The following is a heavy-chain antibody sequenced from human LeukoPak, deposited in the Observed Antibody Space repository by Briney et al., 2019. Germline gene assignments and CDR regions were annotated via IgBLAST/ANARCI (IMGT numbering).Heavy chain of an antibody. CDR3: AKRGNDWPTFDY. Sequence: PSETLSLTCTVSGDSIRSYYWNWIRQPPGKGLEWIGNIYYSGNINYNPSFRSRVTISADTSKNQFSLKLSSVTAADTAVYYCAKRGNDWPTFDYWGQGALVTVSS. V-gene: IGHV4-59*08. J-gene: IGHJ4*02. CDR1: GDSIRSYY. CDR2: IYYSGNI. D-gene: IGHD3-9*01.